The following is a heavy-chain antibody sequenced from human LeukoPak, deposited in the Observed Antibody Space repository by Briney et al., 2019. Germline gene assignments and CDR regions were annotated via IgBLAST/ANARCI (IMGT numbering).Heavy chain of an antibody. J-gene: IGHJ6*02. D-gene: IGHD1-14*01. CDR2: IHSGGST. Sequence: PGGSLRLSCAASGFTVSSNYINWVRQAPGKGLEWVSVIHSGGSTYYADSVKGRFTISRDNSKNTRYLQMNSLRAEDTAVYYCARDRNRGCWGGGDGMDVWGQGTTVTVPS. CDR3: ARDRNRGCWGGGDGMDV. V-gene: IGHV3-53*01. CDR1: GFTVSSNY.